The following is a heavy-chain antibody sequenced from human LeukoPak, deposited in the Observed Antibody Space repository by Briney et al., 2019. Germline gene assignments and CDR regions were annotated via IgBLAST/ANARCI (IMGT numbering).Heavy chain of an antibody. V-gene: IGHV4-34*01. J-gene: IGHJ4*02. CDR1: GFTFSSYA. D-gene: IGHD3-10*01. CDR2: INHSGST. Sequence: GSLRLSCAASGFTFSSYAMSWVRQPPGKGLEWIGEINHSGSTNYNPSLKSRVTISVDTSKNQFSLKLSSVTAADTAVYYCARLPQITMVRGTLDYWGQGTLVTVSS. CDR3: ARLPQITMVRGTLDY.